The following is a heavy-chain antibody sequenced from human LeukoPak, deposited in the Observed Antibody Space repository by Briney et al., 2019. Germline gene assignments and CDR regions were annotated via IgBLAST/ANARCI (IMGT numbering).Heavy chain of an antibody. J-gene: IGHJ4*02. CDR1: GGSFSGYY. Sequence: SETLSLTCAVYGGSFSGYYWSWIRQPPGKGLEWIGEINHSGSTNYNPSLKSRVTISVDTSKNQFSLKLSSVTAADTAVYYCASSANYGGNSGYFDYWGQGTLVTVSS. CDR3: ASSANYGGNSGYFDY. CDR2: INHSGST. D-gene: IGHD4-23*01. V-gene: IGHV4-34*01.